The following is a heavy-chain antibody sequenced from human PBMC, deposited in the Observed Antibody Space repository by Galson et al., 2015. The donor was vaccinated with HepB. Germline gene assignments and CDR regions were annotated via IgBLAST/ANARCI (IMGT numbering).Heavy chain of an antibody. Sequence: ETLSLTCTVSGGSISSSSYYWGWIRQPPGKGLEWIGSIYYSGSTYYNPSLKSRVTISVDTSKNQFSLKLSSVTAADTAVYYCARVVGGYYYDSSGKFDYWGQGTLVTVSS. CDR3: ARVVGGYYYDSSGKFDY. D-gene: IGHD3-22*01. CDR2: IYYSGST. CDR1: GGSISSSSYY. V-gene: IGHV4-39*01. J-gene: IGHJ4*02.